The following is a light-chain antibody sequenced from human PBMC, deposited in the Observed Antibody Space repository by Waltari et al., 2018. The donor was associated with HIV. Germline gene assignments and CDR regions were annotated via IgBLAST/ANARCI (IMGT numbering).Light chain of an antibody. J-gene: IGLJ1*01. Sequence: SYVLTQPPSISVAPGKTATITCGGNNIGNRDVHWYQQKAGQAPILVIYDDDDRPSGIPERFSGSNSENTATLTINRIEVGDEADYYCQVWDSGSDHVFGSGTTVTVL. CDR2: DDD. V-gene: IGLV3-21*01. CDR1: NIGNRD. CDR3: QVWDSGSDHV.